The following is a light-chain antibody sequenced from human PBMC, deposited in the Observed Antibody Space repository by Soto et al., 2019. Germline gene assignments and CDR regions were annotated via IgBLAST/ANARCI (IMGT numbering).Light chain of an antibody. CDR2: ATS. J-gene: IGKJ3*01. CDR1: QGISSW. Sequence: DIQMTQSPSSVSASVGDRVTITCRASQGISSWFAWYQQKPGKAPKLLMFATSSLESGVPSRFSGSGSGTNFTLTISSLQPEDFATYYCQEANSFRSLVTFGPGTKVDIK. V-gene: IGKV1D-12*01. CDR3: QEANSFRSLVT.